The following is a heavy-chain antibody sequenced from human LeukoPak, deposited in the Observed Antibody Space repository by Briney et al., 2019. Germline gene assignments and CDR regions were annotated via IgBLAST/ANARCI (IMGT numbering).Heavy chain of an antibody. CDR1: GGSFSGYY. D-gene: IGHD2-2*01. J-gene: IGHJ6*02. Sequence: SETLSLTCGVYGGSFSGYYWSWIRQPPGKGLEWIGEINHSGNTNYNPSLKSRVSILVDTSKNQFSLKLSSVTAAGTAIYYCARAGDCSSSSCYARYYYGMDVWGQGTTVTVSS. V-gene: IGHV4-34*01. CDR2: INHSGNT. CDR3: ARAGDCSSSSCYARYYYGMDV.